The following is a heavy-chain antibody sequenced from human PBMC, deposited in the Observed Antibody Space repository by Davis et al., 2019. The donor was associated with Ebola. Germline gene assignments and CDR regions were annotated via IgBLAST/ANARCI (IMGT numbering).Heavy chain of an antibody. CDR1: GFTFSSYA. CDR2: ISYDGSNK. CDR3: ARVRAISGSLDYFDY. Sequence: GGSLRLSCAASGFTFSSYAMHWVRQAPGKGLEWVAVISYDGSNKYYADSVKGRFTISRDNSKNTLCLQMNSLRAEDTAVYYCARVRAISGSLDYFDYWGQGTLVTVSS. J-gene: IGHJ4*02. V-gene: IGHV3-30-3*01. D-gene: IGHD1-26*01.